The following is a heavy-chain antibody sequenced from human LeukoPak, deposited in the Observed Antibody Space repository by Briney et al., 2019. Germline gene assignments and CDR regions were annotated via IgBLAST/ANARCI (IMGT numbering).Heavy chain of an antibody. Sequence: GGSLRLSCAASGFTVSRNYMNWVRQAPGKGLEWVSVIGTAGDTYYPGSVKGRFTISRENAKNSLYLQMNSLRAGDTAVYYCAREYRSSSGRAFDYWGQGTLVTVSS. V-gene: IGHV3-13*01. CDR1: GFTVSRNY. CDR3: AREYRSSSGRAFDY. D-gene: IGHD6-6*01. J-gene: IGHJ4*02. CDR2: IGTAGDT.